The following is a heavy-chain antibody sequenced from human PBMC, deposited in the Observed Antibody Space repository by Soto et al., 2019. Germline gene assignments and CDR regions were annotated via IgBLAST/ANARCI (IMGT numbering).Heavy chain of an antibody. Sequence: QVQLVESGGGVVQPGRSLRLSCTASGFTFRRNGMHWVRQAPGKGLEWVAVIWNDGSNKYYADSVKDRFTIARDNSKNTLYLQMNSLRAEDTAVYYCARDGINWGFDYRGQGTLVIVSS. V-gene: IGHV3-33*01. CDR1: GFTFRRNG. J-gene: IGHJ4*02. CDR2: IWNDGSNK. CDR3: ARDGINWGFDY. D-gene: IGHD7-27*01.